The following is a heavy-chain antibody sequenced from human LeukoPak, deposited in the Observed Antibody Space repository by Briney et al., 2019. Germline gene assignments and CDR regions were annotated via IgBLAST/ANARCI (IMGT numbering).Heavy chain of an antibody. J-gene: IGHJ5*02. V-gene: IGHV4-59*01. CDR3: ARVLPSTDFDP. D-gene: IGHD2-21*02. Sequence: SETLSLTCTVSGGSISSYYWSWIRQPPGKGLEWIGYIYYSGSTNYNPSLKSRVTISVDTSKNQFSLKLSSVTTADTAVYYCARVLPSTDFDPWGQGTLVTVSS. CDR1: GGSISSYY. CDR2: IYYSGST.